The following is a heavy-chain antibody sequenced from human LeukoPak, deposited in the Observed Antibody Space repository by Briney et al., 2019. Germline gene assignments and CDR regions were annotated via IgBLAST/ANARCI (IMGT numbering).Heavy chain of an antibody. D-gene: IGHD2-2*01. CDR2: IYTSGST. J-gene: IGHJ4*02. V-gene: IGHV4-4*09. CDR3: ARQECGSSTSCSVDY. CDR1: GGSISSYY. Sequence: SETLSLTCTVSGGSISSYYWSWIRKPPGKGLEWIGYIYTSGSTNYNPPLKSRVTISVDTSRNQFSLKLSSVTAADTAVYYCARQECGSSTSCSVDYWGQGTLVTVSS.